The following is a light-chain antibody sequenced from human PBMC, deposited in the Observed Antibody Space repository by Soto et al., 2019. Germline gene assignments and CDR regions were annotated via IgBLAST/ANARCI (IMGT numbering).Light chain of an antibody. Sequence: EIVLTQSPGTLSLSPGERATLSCRASQSVTSSYVAWYQQKPGQAPRLLIYGASSRATGIPDRFSGSGSGTDFTLTISRLEPEDCAVYYCQQYGRSPLTFGGGTKLEIK. CDR1: QSVTSSY. V-gene: IGKV3-20*01. J-gene: IGKJ4*01. CDR2: GAS. CDR3: QQYGRSPLT.